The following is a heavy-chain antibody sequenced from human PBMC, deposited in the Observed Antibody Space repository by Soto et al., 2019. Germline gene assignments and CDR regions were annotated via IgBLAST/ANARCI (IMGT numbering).Heavy chain of an antibody. Sequence: ASVKVSCKASGGTFSSYAISWVRQAPGQGLEWMGWISAYNGNTNYAQKLQGRVTMTTDTSTSTAYMELRSLRSDDTAVYYCARDLGIAVAGNLGYWGQGTLVTVSS. V-gene: IGHV1-18*01. J-gene: IGHJ4*02. CDR2: ISAYNGNT. D-gene: IGHD6-19*01. CDR3: ARDLGIAVAGNLGY. CDR1: GGTFSSYA.